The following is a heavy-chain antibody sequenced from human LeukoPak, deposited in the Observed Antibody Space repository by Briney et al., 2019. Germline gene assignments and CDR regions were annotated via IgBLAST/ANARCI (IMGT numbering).Heavy chain of an antibody. J-gene: IGHJ4*02. D-gene: IGHD1-26*01. CDR2: IWYDGSKK. CDR1: GFTFSRDG. CDR3: ARLSGSFLDY. Sequence: PGESLRLSCAASGFTFSRDGMHWVRQAPGKGLEWVAVIWYDGSKKYYADSVKGRFTISRDNSKNTLYLQTNSLRAEDTAVYYCARLSGSFLDYWGQGTLVTVSS. V-gene: IGHV3-33*01.